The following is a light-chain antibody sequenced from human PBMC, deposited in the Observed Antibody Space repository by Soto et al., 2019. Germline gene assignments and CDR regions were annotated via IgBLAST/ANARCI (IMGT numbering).Light chain of an antibody. CDR1: SGSIASNY. J-gene: IGLJ3*02. CDR3: QSFDSSTPNWV. Sequence: NFMLTQPHSVSESPGKTVTISCTRSSGSIASNYVQWYRQRPGSAPTTLVYEDNQRPSGVPDRFSGSIDSSSNSASLTISGLKTEDEADYYCQSFDSSTPNWVFGGGTKVTVL. V-gene: IGLV6-57*03. CDR2: EDN.